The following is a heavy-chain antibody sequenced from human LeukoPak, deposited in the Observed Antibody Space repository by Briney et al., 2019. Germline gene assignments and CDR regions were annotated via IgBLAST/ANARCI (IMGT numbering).Heavy chain of an antibody. Sequence: SETLSLTCTVSGGSISSYYWSWIRQPPGKGLEWIGYIYYSGSTNYNPSLKSRVTISVDTSKNQFSLKLSSVTAADTAVYYCARGGYYDFWSGTSYWFDPWGQGTLVTVSS. CDR1: GGSISSYY. D-gene: IGHD3-3*01. CDR3: ARGGYYDFWSGTSYWFDP. V-gene: IGHV4-59*01. CDR2: IYYSGST. J-gene: IGHJ5*02.